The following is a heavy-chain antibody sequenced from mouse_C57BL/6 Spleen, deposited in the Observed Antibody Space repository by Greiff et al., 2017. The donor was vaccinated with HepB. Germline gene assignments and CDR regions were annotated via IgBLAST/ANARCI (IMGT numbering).Heavy chain of an antibody. V-gene: IGHV1-76*01. J-gene: IGHJ1*03. CDR3: ARGGYYGSSLYWYFDV. D-gene: IGHD1-1*01. CDR1: GYTFTDYY. CDR2: IYPGSGNT. Sequence: QVQLQQSGAELVRPGASVKLSCKASGYTFTDYYINWVKQRPGQGLEWIARIYPGSGNTYYNEKFKGKATLTAEKSSSTAYMQLSSLTSEDSAVYFCARGGYYGSSLYWYFDVWGTGTTVTVSS.